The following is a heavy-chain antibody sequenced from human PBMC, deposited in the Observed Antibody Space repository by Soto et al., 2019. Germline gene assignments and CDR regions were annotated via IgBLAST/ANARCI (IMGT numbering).Heavy chain of an antibody. Sequence: SETLSLTCTVSGGSISSYYWSWIRQPPGKGLEWIGYIYYSGSTNYNPSLKRRVTISVDTSKNQFSLKLSSVTAADTAVYYCARTYYPSYFDYWGQGTLVTVSS. CDR1: GGSISSYY. CDR2: IYYSGST. CDR3: ARTYYPSYFDY. D-gene: IGHD1-26*01. J-gene: IGHJ4*02. V-gene: IGHV4-59*08.